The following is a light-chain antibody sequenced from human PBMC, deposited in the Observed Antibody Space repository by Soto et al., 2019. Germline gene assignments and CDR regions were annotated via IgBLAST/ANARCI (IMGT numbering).Light chain of an antibody. J-gene: IGKJ1*01. Sequence: EIVLTQSPGTLSLSPGERATLSCRASQSVSSSFLAWYQQKPDQAPRLLIYGASSRATGIPDRFSGSGSGTDFTLTISRLETEDFAGYSCHQDGSSPTLGQGTKVEI. CDR2: GAS. V-gene: IGKV3-20*01. CDR3: HQDGSSPT. CDR1: QSVSSSF.